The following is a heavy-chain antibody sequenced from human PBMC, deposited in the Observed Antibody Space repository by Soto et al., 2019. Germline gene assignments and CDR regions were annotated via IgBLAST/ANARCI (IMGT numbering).Heavy chain of an antibody. CDR3: ERDEDRQQSGGNYYYGIDV. CDR1: GRTFGNSA. J-gene: IGHJ6*02. V-gene: IGHV1-69*12. CDR2: FIPIFPTP. Sequence: QAQLVQSGAEVKKPGTSVTVSCKASGRTFGNSAISWVRQAPGQGLEWMGGFIPIFPTPDYAQNFQGRLTITADEFTITACMGFTSLRSADTAVYLCERDEDRQQSGGNYYYGIDVWGQGTTVTVSS.